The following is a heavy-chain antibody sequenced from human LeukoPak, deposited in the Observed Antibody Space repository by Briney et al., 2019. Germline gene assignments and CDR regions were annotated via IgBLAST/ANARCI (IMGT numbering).Heavy chain of an antibody. CDR3: ARETYYYGSGSYYNWFDP. D-gene: IGHD3-10*01. J-gene: IGHJ5*02. CDR2: INSDGSSR. Sequence: GGSLRLSCAASGFTFSNYWTHWVRQAPGKGLVWVSRINSDGSSRNYADSVKGRFTISRDNAKNTLYLQMNSLRAEDTAVYYCARETYYYGSGSYYNWFDPWGQGTLVTVSS. CDR1: GFTFSNYW. V-gene: IGHV3-74*01.